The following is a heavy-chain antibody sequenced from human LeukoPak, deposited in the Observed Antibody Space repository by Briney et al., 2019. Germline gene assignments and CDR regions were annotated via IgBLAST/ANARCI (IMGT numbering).Heavy chain of an antibody. V-gene: IGHV3-7*01. CDR1: GFNFRSHW. Sequence: PGGSLRLSCAGSGFNFRSHWMSWVRQAPGKGLEWVANIKQDGSETLYVDSVKGRFTVSRDNAKNSLYLQMSSLRDEDTAVYYCTRDPTNNSWGQGTLVTVSS. CDR3: TRDPTNNS. J-gene: IGHJ4*02. CDR2: IKQDGSET.